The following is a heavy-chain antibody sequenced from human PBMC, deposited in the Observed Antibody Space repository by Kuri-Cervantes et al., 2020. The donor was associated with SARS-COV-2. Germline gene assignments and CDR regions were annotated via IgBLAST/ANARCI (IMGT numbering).Heavy chain of an antibody. J-gene: IGHJ3*01. CDR3: ARGLAIFGVRNAFDF. Sequence: GGSLRLSCAASGVTFSSCNMHWVRQAPPKGLELVAVISYDGSNKYYADPVKGRFTISRDNSKNTLYLQMNSLRAEDTAAYYCARGLAIFGVRNAFDFWGQGTMVTVSS. V-gene: IGHV3-30*04. D-gene: IGHD3-3*01. CDR1: GVTFSSCN. CDR2: ISYDGSNK.